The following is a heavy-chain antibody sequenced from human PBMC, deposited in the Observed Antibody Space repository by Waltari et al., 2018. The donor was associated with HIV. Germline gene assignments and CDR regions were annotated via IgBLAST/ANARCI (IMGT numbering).Heavy chain of an antibody. Sequence: EVQLVESGGKLTRPGGSLRLSCVGAGLLVSDTYMSWVRPVPGKGPEWVSVLYSNGNTLYGGSVKGRFTIFRDNSKNTLYLQMNTLRVDDTAVYYCARMQRFYGSEQSRYFYFGMDVWGQGTTVTVSS. CDR2: LYSNGNT. CDR1: GLLVSDTY. CDR3: ARMQRFYGSEQSRYFYFGMDV. D-gene: IGHD3-16*02. V-gene: IGHV3-53*01. J-gene: IGHJ6*02.